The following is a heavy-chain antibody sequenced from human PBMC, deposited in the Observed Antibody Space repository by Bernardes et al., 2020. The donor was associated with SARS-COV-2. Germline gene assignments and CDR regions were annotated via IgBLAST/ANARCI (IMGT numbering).Heavy chain of an antibody. CDR1: GFTFSDYN. CDR2: ISSGSNTL. V-gene: IGHV3-48*01. CDR3: ATDNSMILRH. J-gene: IGHJ4*02. Sequence: GCMTLSCAASGFTFSDYNMNWVRQAPGTGLDWVSYISSGSNTLYYADSVKGRFTVSRDNAKNSLYLQMSSLRAEDTAVYYCATDNSMILRHWGQGTLVTVSS. D-gene: IGHD3-22*01.